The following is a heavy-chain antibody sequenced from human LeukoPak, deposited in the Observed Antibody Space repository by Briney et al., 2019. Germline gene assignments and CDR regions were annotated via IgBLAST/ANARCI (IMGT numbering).Heavy chain of an antibody. CDR3: ARDAGHYGVHDIDY. CDR2: IWYDGSNK. V-gene: IGHV3-33*01. Sequence: PGGSPRLSCAPSGFAFRTSGMHSVRQAPGKGLEWVAVIWYDGSNKYYADSVKGRFTIPRDNSKNTLYLQMNSLRAEDTAEYYCARDAGHYGVHDIDYWGQGTLVTVSS. CDR1: GFAFRTSG. J-gene: IGHJ4*02. D-gene: IGHD5/OR15-5a*01.